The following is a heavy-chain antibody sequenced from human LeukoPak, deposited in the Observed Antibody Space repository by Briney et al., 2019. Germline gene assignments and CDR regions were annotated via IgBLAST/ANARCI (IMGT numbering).Heavy chain of an antibody. CDR3: ARGTPYDSSGYYPDY. D-gene: IGHD3-22*01. J-gene: IGHJ4*02. CDR2: MNPNSGNT. Sequence: GASVKVSCKASGYTFTSYDINWVRQATGQGLEWMGWMNPNSGNTGYAQKFQGRVTMTRDTSISTAYMELSRLRSDDTAVYYCARGTPYDSSGYYPDYWGQGTLVTVSS. CDR1: GYTFTSYD. V-gene: IGHV1-8*01.